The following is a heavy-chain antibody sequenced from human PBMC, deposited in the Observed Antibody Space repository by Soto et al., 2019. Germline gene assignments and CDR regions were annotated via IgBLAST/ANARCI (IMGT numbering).Heavy chain of an antibody. V-gene: IGHV4-34*01. D-gene: IGHD5-12*01. Sequence: SETLSLTGAGYGGSFSGYYWSWIRQPPGKGLEWIGEINHSGSTNYNPSLKSRVTISVDTSKNQFSLKLSSVTAADTAVYYCARDPDIVATSDAFDIWGQGTMVTVSS. J-gene: IGHJ3*02. CDR3: ARDPDIVATSDAFDI. CDR2: INHSGST. CDR1: GGSFSGYY.